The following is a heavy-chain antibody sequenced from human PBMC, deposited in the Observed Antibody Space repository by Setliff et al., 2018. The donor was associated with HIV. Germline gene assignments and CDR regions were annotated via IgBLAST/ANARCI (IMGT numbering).Heavy chain of an antibody. CDR2: ISTYNGNT. J-gene: IGHJ3*02. D-gene: IGHD2-21*02. CDR1: GYTSTSYG. V-gene: IGHV1-18*01. Sequence: ASVKVSCKASGYTSTSYGINWVRQAPGQGLEWMGWISTYNGNTVYAQNLQGRITMTTDTSTSTVYMELRSLRSDDTAVYYCARDEGASCGGDCYNHDAFDIWGQGTKVTVSS. CDR3: ARDEGASCGGDCYNHDAFDI.